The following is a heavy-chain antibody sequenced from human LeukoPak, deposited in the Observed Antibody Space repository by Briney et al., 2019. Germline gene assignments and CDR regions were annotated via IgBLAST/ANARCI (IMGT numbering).Heavy chain of an antibody. Sequence: SVSVSCKASGGTFSSYAISWVRQAPGQGLEWMGGIIPICGTANYAQKFQGRVTITTDESTSTAYMELSSLRSGDTAVYYCASVGRAYYYDSSGFKYWGQGTLVTVSS. CDR1: GGTFSSYA. CDR2: IIPICGTA. CDR3: ASVGRAYYYDSSGFKY. J-gene: IGHJ4*02. V-gene: IGHV1-69*05. D-gene: IGHD3-22*01.